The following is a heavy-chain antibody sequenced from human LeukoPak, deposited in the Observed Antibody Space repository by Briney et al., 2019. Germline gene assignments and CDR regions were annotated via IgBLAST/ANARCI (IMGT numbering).Heavy chain of an antibody. D-gene: IGHD3-10*02. CDR3: AELGITMIGGV. J-gene: IGHJ6*04. V-gene: IGHV3-48*02. CDR1: GFPFSSHG. CDR2: ISSIGSTI. Sequence: RGSLRLSCAASGFPFSSHGMSWVRQAPGKGLEWVSYISSIGSTIYYADSVKGGFTISRENAKNSLYLQMYTLRDPDTALYYSAELGITMIGGVWGKGTTVTISS.